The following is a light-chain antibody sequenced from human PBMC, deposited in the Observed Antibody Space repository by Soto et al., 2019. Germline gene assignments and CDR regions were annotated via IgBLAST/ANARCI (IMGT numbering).Light chain of an antibody. CDR1: TSNIGSNY. CDR2: TNN. CDR3: ATQDDSLTGFYV. J-gene: IGLJ1*01. Sequence: QSALTQPPSASGTPGQGVTISCSGSTSNIGSNYVYWNQQLPGTAPKLLIYTNNQRPSGVPHRLAGSKSGASDCVPISGLRFDVEDDYFCATQDDSLTGFYVFPTGTKLTV. V-gene: IGLV1-47*01.